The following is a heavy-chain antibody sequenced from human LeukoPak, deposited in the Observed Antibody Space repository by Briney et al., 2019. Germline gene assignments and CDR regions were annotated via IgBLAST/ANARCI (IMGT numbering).Heavy chain of an antibody. D-gene: IGHD2-15*01. CDR3: AADRGYCSGGSCYQGNYFDY. CDR1: GGSISSGGYY. J-gene: IGHJ4*02. Sequence: PSQTLSLTCTVSGGSISSGGYYWSWIRQHPGTGLEWIGYIYYSGSTYYNPSLKSRVTISVDTSKNQFSLKLSSVTAADTAVYYCAADRGYCSGGSCYQGNYFDYWGQGTLVTVSS. V-gene: IGHV4-31*03. CDR2: IYYSGST.